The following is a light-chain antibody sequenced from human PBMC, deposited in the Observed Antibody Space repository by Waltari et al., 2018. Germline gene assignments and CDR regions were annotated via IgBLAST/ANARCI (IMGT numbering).Light chain of an antibody. V-gene: IGLV1-40*01. Sequence: QSVLTQPPSVSGAPGRRVAIACTGSSSHIGAGFEVPLYQQLPGTAPRPLISGNSNRPSGVPDRFSGSKPGTSASLAITGLQAEDEAEYYCQSYDSSLSIWVFGGGTELTVL. CDR3: QSYDSSLSIWV. CDR2: GNS. J-gene: IGLJ3*02. CDR1: SSHIGAGFE.